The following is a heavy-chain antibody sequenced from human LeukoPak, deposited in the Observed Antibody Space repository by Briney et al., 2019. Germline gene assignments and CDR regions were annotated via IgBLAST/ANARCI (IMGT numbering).Heavy chain of an antibody. CDR2: IHYTGST. CDR1: GGSISSYY. CDR3: ARGGYYGSGNDFRFDP. J-gene: IGHJ5*02. D-gene: IGHD3-10*01. V-gene: IGHV4-59*01. Sequence: SETLSLTCTVSGGSISSYYWSWIRQSPGKGLECIGYIHYTGSTNYNPALKSRVTISVETSKNQFSLKLKSVTAADTAVYYCARGGYYGSGNDFRFDPWGQGTLVTVSS.